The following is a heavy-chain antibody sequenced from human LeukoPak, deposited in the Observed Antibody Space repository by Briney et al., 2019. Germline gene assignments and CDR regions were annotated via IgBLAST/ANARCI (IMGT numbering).Heavy chain of an antibody. Sequence: PSETLSLTCAVSGGSISSGGYSWSWIRQPPGKGLEWIGYIYHSGSTYYNPSLKSRVTISVDRSKNQFSLKLSSVTAADTAVYYCARDRYGDHTYFDYWGQGTLVTVSS. V-gene: IGHV4-30-2*01. CDR1: GGSISSGGYS. CDR2: IYHSGST. J-gene: IGHJ4*02. CDR3: ARDRYGDHTYFDY. D-gene: IGHD4-17*01.